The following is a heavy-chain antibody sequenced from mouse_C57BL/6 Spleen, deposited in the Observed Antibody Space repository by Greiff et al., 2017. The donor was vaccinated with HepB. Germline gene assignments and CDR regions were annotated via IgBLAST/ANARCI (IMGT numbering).Heavy chain of an antibody. CDR2: ISSGSSTI. Sequence: EVQLVESGGGLVKPGGSLKLSCAASGFTFSDYGMHWVRQAPEKGLEWVAYISSGSSTIYYADTVKGRFTISRDNAKNTLFLQMTSLRSEDTAMYYCARGGIYDYGAMDYWGQGTSVTVSS. CDR1: GFTFSDYG. J-gene: IGHJ4*01. V-gene: IGHV5-17*01. CDR3: ARGGIYDYGAMDY. D-gene: IGHD2-3*01.